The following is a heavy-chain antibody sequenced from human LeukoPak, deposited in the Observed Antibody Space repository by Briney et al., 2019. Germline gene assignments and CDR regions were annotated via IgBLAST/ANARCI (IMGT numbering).Heavy chain of an antibody. CDR3: ARFWTYCSSTSCYYYFDY. D-gene: IGHD2-2*01. CDR2: ISAYNGNT. CDR1: GYTFTSYG. V-gene: IGHV1-18*01. J-gene: IGHJ4*02. Sequence: GASVKVSCKDSGYTFTSYGISWVRQAPGQGLEWMGWISAYNGNTNYAQKLQGRVTMTTDTSTSTAYMELRSLRSDDTAVYYCARFWTYCSSTSCYYYFDYWGQGTLVTVSS.